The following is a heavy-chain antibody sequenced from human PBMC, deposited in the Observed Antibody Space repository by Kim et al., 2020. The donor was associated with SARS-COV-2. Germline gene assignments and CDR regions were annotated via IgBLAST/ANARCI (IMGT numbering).Heavy chain of an antibody. CDR1: GFTFSSYD. Sequence: GGSLRLSCAASGFTFSSYDMHWVRQATGKGLEWVSAIGTAGDTYYPGSVKGRFTITRENDKNSLYLQMNSLRAGDTAVYYCARGRWCYDFWSGYEGGEYWFDPWGQGTLVTVSS. D-gene: IGHD3-3*01. V-gene: IGHV3-13*01. J-gene: IGHJ5*02. CDR2: IGTAGDT. CDR3: ARGRWCYDFWSGYEGGEYWFDP.